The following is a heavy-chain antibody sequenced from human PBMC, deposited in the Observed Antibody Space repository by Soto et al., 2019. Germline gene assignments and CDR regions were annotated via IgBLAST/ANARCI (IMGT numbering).Heavy chain of an antibody. CDR2: ITSSGDSA. CDR1: GFTFNNYA. V-gene: IGHV3-23*01. D-gene: IGHD4-17*01. Sequence: EVQLLESGGGLVQPGGSLRLSCAASGFTFNNYAMNWVRQAPGKGLEWVSAITSSGDSAYYADSVKGRFTISRDNSKNTLYLQMSSLRAEDTAVYYCAKPKFDGSTTYDHWGQGNLVTVSS. CDR3: AKPKFDGSTTYDH. J-gene: IGHJ5*02.